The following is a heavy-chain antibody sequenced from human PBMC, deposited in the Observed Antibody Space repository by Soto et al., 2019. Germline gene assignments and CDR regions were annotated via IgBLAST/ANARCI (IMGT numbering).Heavy chain of an antibody. V-gene: IGHV5-10-1*01. CDR3: ARTDFWTGYKASDV. D-gene: IGHD3-3*01. J-gene: IGHJ6*02. CDR1: GYSFTSYW. CDR2: IDPSDSDT. Sequence: PGESLKISCKGSGYSFTSYWISWVRQLPGKGLEWLGRIDPSDSDTNYSPSFQGHVTISADKSISTAYLQWSSLKASDTAIYYCARTDFWTGYKASDVWGQGTTVTVSS.